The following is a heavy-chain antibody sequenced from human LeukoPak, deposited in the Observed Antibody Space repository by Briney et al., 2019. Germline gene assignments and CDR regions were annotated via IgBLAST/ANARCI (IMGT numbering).Heavy chain of an antibody. CDR1: GYTFTSYY. V-gene: IGHV1-46*01. J-gene: IGHJ4*02. Sequence: GASVKVSCKASGYTFTSYYMHWVRQAPGQGLEWMGIINPSGGSTSYAQKFQGRVTMTRDTSTSTVYMELSSLRSEDTAVYYCARVLGASVAASPFDYWGQGTLVTVSS. D-gene: IGHD6-6*01. CDR2: INPSGGST. CDR3: ARVLGASVAASPFDY.